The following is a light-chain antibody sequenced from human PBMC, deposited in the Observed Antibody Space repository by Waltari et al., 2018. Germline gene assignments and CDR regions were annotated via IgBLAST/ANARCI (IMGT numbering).Light chain of an antibody. CDR2: AAS. Sequence: DIKLTQSPSFLYASVGDRVTITCRASQGVSSYLAWYQQKPGTAPKLLLYAASTLQSGVPSRFSGSGSGTEFTLTISSLQPEDCAAYYCQQLNSFPPTFGPGTKVDIK. CDR1: QGVSSY. V-gene: IGKV1-9*01. J-gene: IGKJ3*01. CDR3: QQLNSFPPT.